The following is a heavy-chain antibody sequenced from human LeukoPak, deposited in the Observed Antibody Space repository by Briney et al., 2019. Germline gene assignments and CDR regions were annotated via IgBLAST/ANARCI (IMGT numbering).Heavy chain of an antibody. V-gene: IGHV4-61*02. J-gene: IGHJ4*02. CDR1: GGFISSGTHY. CDR3: ARDRGSSWYDGTFDY. Sequence: TSETLSLTCDVSGGFISSGTHYWTWIRQPVGKGLEWLGRIFTSGRPTYSSSLESRLTISIDKSKNQFFLKLSSVTAADTAVYYCARDRGSSWYDGTFDYWGQGTLVTVSS. D-gene: IGHD6-13*01. CDR2: IFTSGRP.